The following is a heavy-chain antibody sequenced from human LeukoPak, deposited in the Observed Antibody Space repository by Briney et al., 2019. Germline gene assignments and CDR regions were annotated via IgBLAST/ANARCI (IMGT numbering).Heavy chain of an antibody. V-gene: IGHV1-69*04. Sequence: GASVKVSCKASGGTFSSYAISWVRQAPGQGLEWMGRIIPILGIANYAQKFQGRVTITADKSTSTAYMELSSLRSEDTAVYYCARGRDSHISSYFDYWGQGTLVTVSS. CDR2: IIPILGIA. J-gene: IGHJ4*02. D-gene: IGHD3-3*02. CDR1: GGTFSSYA. CDR3: ARGRDSHISSYFDY.